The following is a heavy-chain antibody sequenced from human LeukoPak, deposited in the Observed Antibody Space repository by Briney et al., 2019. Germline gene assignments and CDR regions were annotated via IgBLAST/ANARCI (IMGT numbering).Heavy chain of an antibody. D-gene: IGHD2-15*01. J-gene: IGHJ4*02. CDR2: IWYDGSNE. Sequence: GGSLRLSCATSGFTFSTYAMHWVRQAPGKGLEWVAVIWYDGSNEHYVDSVKGRFTISRDNSINTLSLQMNSPRVEDTAVYYCAREVDCSGGRCYRGEFDYWGQGTLVTVSS. CDR3: AREVDCSGGRCYRGEFDY. V-gene: IGHV3-33*01. CDR1: GFTFSTYA.